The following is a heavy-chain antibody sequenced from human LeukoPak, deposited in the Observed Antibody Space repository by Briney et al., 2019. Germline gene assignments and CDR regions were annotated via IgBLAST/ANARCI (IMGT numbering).Heavy chain of an antibody. J-gene: IGHJ4*02. CDR3: ARRIAAAGMYYFDY. D-gene: IGHD6-13*01. Sequence: ASVKVSCKASGYTFTGYYMHWVRQAPEQGLEWMGWINPNSGGTNYAQKFQGRVTMTRDTSISTAYMELSRLRSDDTAVYYCARRIAAAGMYYFDYWGQGTLVTVSS. CDR1: GYTFTGYY. V-gene: IGHV1-2*02. CDR2: INPNSGGT.